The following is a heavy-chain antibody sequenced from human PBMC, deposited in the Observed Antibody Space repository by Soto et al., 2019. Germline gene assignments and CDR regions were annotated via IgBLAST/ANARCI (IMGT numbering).Heavy chain of an antibody. V-gene: IGHV4-4*02. D-gene: IGHD3-10*01. J-gene: IGHJ4*02. CDR2: IYHSGST. Sequence: LSLTCAVSGGSISSTNWWSWVRQPPGKGLEWIGEIYHSGSTNYNPSLKSRVTISVDKSKNQFSLKLSSVTAADTAVYYCARWSRYYYASDHWGQGTLVTVSS. CDR3: ARWSRYYYASDH. CDR1: GGSISSTNW.